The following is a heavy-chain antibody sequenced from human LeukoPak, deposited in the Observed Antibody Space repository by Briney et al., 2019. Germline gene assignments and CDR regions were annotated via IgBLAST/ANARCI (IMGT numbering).Heavy chain of an antibody. Sequence: NPSETLSLTCTVSGDSISSGNYYWTWIRQPAGKGLEWIGRIYTSGSTNYNPSLKSRVTISVDTSKNQFSLKLSFVTAADTAVYYCATLGYSYGTDYWGQGTLVTVSS. CDR3: ATLGYSYGTDY. CDR2: IYTSGST. D-gene: IGHD5-18*01. CDR1: GDSISSGNYY. J-gene: IGHJ4*02. V-gene: IGHV4-61*02.